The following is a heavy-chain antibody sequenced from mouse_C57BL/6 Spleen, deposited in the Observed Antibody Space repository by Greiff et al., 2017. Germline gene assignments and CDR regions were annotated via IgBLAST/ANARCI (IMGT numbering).Heavy chain of an antibody. CDR3: AVVKENFHFYCMDY. J-gene: IGHJ4*01. D-gene: IGHD1-1*01. CDR1: GYSFTDYN. V-gene: IGHV1-39*01. Sequence: VQLQQSGPELVKPGASVKISCKASGYSFTDYNMNWVKQSNGKSLEWIGVINPNYGTTSYNQKFKGKATLTVDQSSSTAYMQLNSLTSEDSAVFYCAVVKENFHFYCMDYWGQGTSVTVSS. CDR2: INPNYGTT.